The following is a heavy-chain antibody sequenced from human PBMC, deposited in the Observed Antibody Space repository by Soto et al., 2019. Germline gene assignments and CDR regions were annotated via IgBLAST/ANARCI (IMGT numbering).Heavy chain of an antibody. CDR2: IYYSGST. CDR3: ASHDYAHYGIDV. CDR1: GGSISSGDYY. V-gene: IGHV4-30-4*01. D-gene: IGHD4-17*01. J-gene: IGHJ6*02. Sequence: QVQLQESGPGLVKPSQTLSLTCTVSGGSISSGDYYWSWIRQPPGKGLEWIGYIYYSGSTYYNPSLKGRVTISGKPSKNPFPLKLSSVTGADTAVYFCASHDYAHYGIDVWGQGTTVTVSS.